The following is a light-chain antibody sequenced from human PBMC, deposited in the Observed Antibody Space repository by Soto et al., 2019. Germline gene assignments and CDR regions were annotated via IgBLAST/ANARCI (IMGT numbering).Light chain of an antibody. CDR2: DAS. J-gene: IGKJ5*01. Sequence: EIVLTQSPATLSLSPGERATLSCRASQSVRTFLAWYQQKPGQAPRLLIYDASNRATGIPARFTGSGSGTDFTLTISSLEPEDFAVYYCQQRSIRITFGQGTRLEIK. CDR3: QQRSIRIT. V-gene: IGKV3-11*01. CDR1: QSVRTF.